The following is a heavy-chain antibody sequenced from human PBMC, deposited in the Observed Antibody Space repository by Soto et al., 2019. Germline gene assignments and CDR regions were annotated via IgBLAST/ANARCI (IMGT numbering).Heavy chain of an antibody. Sequence: SETLSLTCNVSGFAISRGYYWSWVRQPPGKGLEWIGSIYPSVSSYHNPSLESRLTLSIDTSKNQFTLKLASVTAADTALYYCAREKVGTTFFDNWGQGTQITVSS. CDR2: IYPSVSS. D-gene: IGHD1-1*01. J-gene: IGHJ4*02. CDR1: GFAISRGYY. CDR3: AREKVGTTFFDN. V-gene: IGHV4-38-2*02.